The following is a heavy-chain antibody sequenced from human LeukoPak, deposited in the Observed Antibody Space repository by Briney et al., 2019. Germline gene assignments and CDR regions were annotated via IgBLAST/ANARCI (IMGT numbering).Heavy chain of an antibody. D-gene: IGHD1-26*01. CDR1: GFTFTSSA. V-gene: IGHV1-58*02. Sequence: ASVKVSCKASGFTFTSSAMQWVRLARGQRREWIGWIVVGSGNTNYAQKFQERVTITRDMSTSTAYMELSGLRSEDTAVYYRAADHGTYDGKNADDAFDIWGQGTMITVSS. CDR2: IVVGSGNT. J-gene: IGHJ3*02. CDR3: AADHGTYDGKNADDAFDI.